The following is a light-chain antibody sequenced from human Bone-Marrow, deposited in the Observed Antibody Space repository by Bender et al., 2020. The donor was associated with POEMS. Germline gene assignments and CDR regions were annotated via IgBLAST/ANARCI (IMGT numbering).Light chain of an antibody. CDR3: CSYASALWV. J-gene: IGLJ3*02. CDR1: TSDIGGYNY. V-gene: IGLV2-14*03. CDR2: AVT. Sequence: QSALSQPASVSGSPGQSITFSCTGTTSDIGGYNYVSWYQQHPGKAPKLILYAVTNRPAGVSNRFSGSKSGNTASLTISGLQPEDEADYYCCSYASALWVFGGGTKLTVL.